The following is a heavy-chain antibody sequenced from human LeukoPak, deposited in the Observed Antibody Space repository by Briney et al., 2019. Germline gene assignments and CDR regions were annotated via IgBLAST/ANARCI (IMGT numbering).Heavy chain of an antibody. V-gene: IGHV3-30*03. CDR2: ISYDGSNK. D-gene: IGHD6-19*01. CDR1: GFTFSSYS. Sequence: PGGSLRLSCAASGFTFSSYSMNWVRQAPGKGLEWVAVISYDGSNKYYADSVKGRFTISRDNSKNTLYLQMNSLRAEDTAVYYCARDSGPTVAGTFFDYWGQGTLVTVSS. CDR3: ARDSGPTVAGTFFDY. J-gene: IGHJ4*02.